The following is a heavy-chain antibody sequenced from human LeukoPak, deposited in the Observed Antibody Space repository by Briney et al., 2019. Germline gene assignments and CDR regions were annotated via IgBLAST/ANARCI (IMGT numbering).Heavy chain of an antibody. Sequence: ASVKVSCKASGYSFTGSFIFWMRQAPGQGLECMGWLNTDNGGVKYAQKFQGRVTMTTDTSISTAYMELRGLRSDDTAVYHCARDGRTCSGDSCYSFFDYWGQGTLVSVSS. CDR3: ARDGRTCSGDSCYSFFDY. V-gene: IGHV1-2*02. D-gene: IGHD2-15*01. CDR1: GYSFTGSF. CDR2: LNTDNGGV. J-gene: IGHJ4*02.